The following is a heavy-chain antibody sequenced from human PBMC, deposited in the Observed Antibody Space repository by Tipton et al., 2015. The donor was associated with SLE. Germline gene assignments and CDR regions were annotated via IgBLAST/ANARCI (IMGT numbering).Heavy chain of an antibody. Sequence: SLRLSCAASGYTFSNYWMSWVRQAPGKGMEWVADIKEDGSEKNYVDFVEGRLTISRDNAKNSLYLQMNSLRAEDTAVYYCARILAWGQGTMVTVSS. J-gene: IGHJ3*01. V-gene: IGHV3-7*01. CDR2: IKEDGSEK. CDR1: GYTFSNYW. CDR3: ARILA.